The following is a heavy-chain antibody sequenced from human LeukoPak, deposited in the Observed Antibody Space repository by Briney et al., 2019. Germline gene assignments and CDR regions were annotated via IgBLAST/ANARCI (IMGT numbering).Heavy chain of an antibody. D-gene: IGHD3-10*02. J-gene: IGHJ4*02. V-gene: IGHV4-59*01. CDR2: IYYSGST. CDR3: ATDVRGLVPYYFDF. Sequence: PSETLSLTCAVSGGSISSYYWNWIRQPPGKGLEWIGYIYYSGSTNYNPSLKSRVTISIDTSKNQLSLQLRSVTAADPVVYYCATDVRGLVPYYFDFWGQGTLVTVSS. CDR1: GGSISSYY.